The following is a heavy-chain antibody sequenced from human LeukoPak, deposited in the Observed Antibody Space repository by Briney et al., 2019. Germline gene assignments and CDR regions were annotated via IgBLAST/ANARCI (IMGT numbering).Heavy chain of an antibody. CDR1: GFTFSSYS. J-gene: IGHJ3*02. CDR3: ARGRPHYYDSSGRDAFDI. D-gene: IGHD3-22*01. Sequence: GGSLRLSCAASGFTFSSYSMRWVRQAPGKGLEFVSAISTNGDSTYYANSVKGRFTISRDNSKDTLYLQMGSLRAEDTAVYYCARGRPHYYDSSGRDAFDIWGQGTMVTVSS. CDR2: ISTNGDST. V-gene: IGHV3-64*01.